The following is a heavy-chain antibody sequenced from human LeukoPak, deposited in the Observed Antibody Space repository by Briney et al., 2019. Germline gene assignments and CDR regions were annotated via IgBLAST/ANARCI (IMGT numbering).Heavy chain of an antibody. Sequence: ASVKVSCKASGYTFTGYYMHWVRQAPGQGLEWMGWINPNSGGTNYAQKFQGRVTMTRDTSISTAYMELSRLRSDDTAVCYCARDLGRAGSGSYYNVSNYWGQGTLVTVSS. CDR2: INPNSGGT. CDR3: ARDLGRAGSGSYYNVSNY. D-gene: IGHD3-10*01. J-gene: IGHJ4*02. V-gene: IGHV1-2*02. CDR1: GYTFTGYY.